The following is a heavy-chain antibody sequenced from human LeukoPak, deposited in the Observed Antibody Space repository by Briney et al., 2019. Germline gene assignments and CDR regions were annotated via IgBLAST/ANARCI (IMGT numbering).Heavy chain of an antibody. V-gene: IGHV1-3*01. CDR2: INAGNGNT. D-gene: IGHD5-12*01. CDR3: ASLRSYSGYDLAFDI. J-gene: IGHJ3*02. CDR1: GYTFTSYA. Sequence: ASVKVSCKASGYTFTSYAMHWVRQAPGQRLEWMGWINAGNGNTKYSQKFQGRVTITRDTSASTAYMELSSLRSEDTAVYYCASLRSYSGYDLAFDIWGQGTMVTVSS.